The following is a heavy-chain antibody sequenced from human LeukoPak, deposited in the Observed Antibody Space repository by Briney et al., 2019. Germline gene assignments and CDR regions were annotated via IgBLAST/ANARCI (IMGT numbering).Heavy chain of an antibody. D-gene: IGHD2-2*01. CDR1: GFTLSSHG. CDR3: AKDPRDWVAVVPAAMPDY. CDR2: IREDVINK. J-gene: IGHJ4*02. V-gene: IGHV3-30*02. Sequence: VGALRVSCAASGFTLSSHGMHLVRQDPGEGPEGVAFIREDVINKYYALSLKGRFTISRDNSKNTLYLQMNSLRAEDTAVYYCAKDPRDWVAVVPAAMPDYWGQGTLVTVSS.